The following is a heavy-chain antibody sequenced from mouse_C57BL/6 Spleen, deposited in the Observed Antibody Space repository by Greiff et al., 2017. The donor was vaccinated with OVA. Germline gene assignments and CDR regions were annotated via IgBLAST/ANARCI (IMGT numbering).Heavy chain of an antibody. CDR2: IRNKANGYTT. V-gene: IGHV7-3*01. J-gene: IGHJ4*01. D-gene: IGHD3-2*02. CDR3: ARYPAHMDY. Sequence: EVKVEESGGGLVQPGGSLSLSCAASGFTFTDYYMSWVRQPPGKALEWLGFIRNKANGYTTEYSASVKGRFTISRDNSQSILYLQMNALRAEDSATYYCARYPAHMDYWGQGTSVTVSS. CDR1: GFTFTDYY.